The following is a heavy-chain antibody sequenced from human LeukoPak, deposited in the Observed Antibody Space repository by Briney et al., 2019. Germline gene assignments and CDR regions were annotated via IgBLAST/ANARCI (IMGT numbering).Heavy chain of an antibody. CDR1: GFTFSSYE. CDR2: ISSSGSTI. V-gene: IGHV3-48*03. CDR3: AKVAKYYYGPETYYFFEQ. J-gene: IGHJ4*02. Sequence: GGSLRLSCAASGFTFSSYEMNWVRQAPGKGLEWVSYISSSGSTIYYADSVKGRFTVSRDYAKNSLYLQMNSLRVEDTAVYYCAKVAKYYYGPETYYFFEQWGQGTPVTASS. D-gene: IGHD3-10*01.